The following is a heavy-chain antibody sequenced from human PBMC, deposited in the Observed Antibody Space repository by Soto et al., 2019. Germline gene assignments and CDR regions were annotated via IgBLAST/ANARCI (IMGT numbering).Heavy chain of an antibody. J-gene: IGHJ4*02. CDR2: IFHDGTA. CDR1: GVSISSGNW. CDR3: ARLVYDTRLNYMYFDY. Sequence: SETLSLTCAVSGVSISSGNWWTWVRQTPQRGLEYIGEIFHDGTANYYPSFERRVAISVDTSKNQFSLKLTSVTAADTAIYFCARLVYDTRLNYMYFDYWGPGTLVTVSS. D-gene: IGHD3-10*01. V-gene: IGHV4-4*02.